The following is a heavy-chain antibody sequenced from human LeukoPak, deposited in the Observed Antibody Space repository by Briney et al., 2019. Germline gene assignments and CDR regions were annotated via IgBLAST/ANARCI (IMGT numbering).Heavy chain of an antibody. CDR2: VGTGGDT. V-gene: IGHV3-13*01. CDR1: GFTFSSYD. CDR3: ARDYDGMDV. Sequence: GGSLRLSCAASGFTFSSYDMHWVRQPTGGGLEWVSGVGTGGDTYYLGSVKGRFTISRENAQNSLYLQMNSLRAEDTAVYYCARDYDGMDVWGQGTTVTVSS. J-gene: IGHJ6*02.